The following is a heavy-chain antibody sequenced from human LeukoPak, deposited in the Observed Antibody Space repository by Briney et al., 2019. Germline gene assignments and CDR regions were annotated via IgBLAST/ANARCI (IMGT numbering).Heavy chain of an antibody. V-gene: IGHV4-38-2*02. J-gene: IGHJ4*02. CDR3: ARDRGSGWCDY. D-gene: IGHD6-19*01. CDR2: IYHSGST. CDR1: GYSISSGYY. Sequence: KPSETLSLTCTVSGYSISSGYYWGWIRQPPGKGLEWIGSIYHSGSTYYNPSLKSRVTISVDTSKNQFSLKLSSVTAADTAVYYCARDRGSGWCDYWGQGTLVTVSS.